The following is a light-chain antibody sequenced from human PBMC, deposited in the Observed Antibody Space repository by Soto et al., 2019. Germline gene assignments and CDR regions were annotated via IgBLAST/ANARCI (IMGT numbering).Light chain of an antibody. CDR1: QSISSN. J-gene: IGKJ4*01. Sequence: EIVMTQSPATLSVSPGERATLSCRASQSISSNLAWYQQKPGQAPRLLMFRTSSRATGFPARFSGSGSGTDFTLTISRLEPEDFAVYYCQQYGSSLGVTFGGGTKVDIK. CDR3: QQYGSSLGVT. CDR2: RTS. V-gene: IGKV3-20*01.